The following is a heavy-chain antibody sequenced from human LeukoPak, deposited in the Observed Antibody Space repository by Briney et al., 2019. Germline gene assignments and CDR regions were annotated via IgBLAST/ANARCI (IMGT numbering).Heavy chain of an antibody. CDR1: GVSISNYY. CDR3: ARQSRYYYMDV. J-gene: IGHJ6*03. Sequence: PSETLSLTCKVSGVSISNYYWTWIRQPPGKALAWIGYIFNTGSTNYNPSLKSRATISLDTSQNQVSLELKSVTAADTAVYYCARQSRYYYMDVWGRGTTVTVSS. CDR2: IFNTGST. V-gene: IGHV4-59*08.